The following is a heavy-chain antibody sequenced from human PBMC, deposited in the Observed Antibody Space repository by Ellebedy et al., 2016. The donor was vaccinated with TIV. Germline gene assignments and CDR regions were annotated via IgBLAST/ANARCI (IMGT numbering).Heavy chain of an antibody. Sequence: GESLKIPXAASGFTFSSYWMSWVRQAPGKGLEWVANIKQDGSEKYYVDSVKGRFTISRDNAKNSLYLQMNRLRVEDTAVYYCAKGLVLMVYAHDYWGQGTLVTVSS. J-gene: IGHJ4*02. CDR3: AKGLVLMVYAHDY. V-gene: IGHV3-7*01. CDR2: IKQDGSEK. CDR1: GFTFSSYW. D-gene: IGHD2-8*01.